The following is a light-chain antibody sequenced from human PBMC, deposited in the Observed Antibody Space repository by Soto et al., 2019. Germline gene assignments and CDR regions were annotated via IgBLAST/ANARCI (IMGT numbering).Light chain of an antibody. CDR3: QQRSNWLIT. CDR1: QSVSSY. Sequence: EIVLTQSPATLSLSPGERATLSCRSSQSVSSYLAWYQQKPGQAPRLLIYDASNRATGIPARLSGSGSGTSFTLTISSLEPEDLAVYYCQQRSNWLITFGQGTRLEIK. J-gene: IGKJ5*01. V-gene: IGKV3-11*01. CDR2: DAS.